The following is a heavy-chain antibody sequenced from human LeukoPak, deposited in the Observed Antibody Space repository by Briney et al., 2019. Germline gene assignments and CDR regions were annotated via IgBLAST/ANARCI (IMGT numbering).Heavy chain of an antibody. J-gene: IGHJ3*02. CDR3: ARGDFNDYGDYVDAFEI. CDR1: GFIFSSYW. CDR2: IKPDGSEK. V-gene: IGHV3-7*01. D-gene: IGHD4-17*01. Sequence: GGSLRLSCAASGFIFSSYWMSWVRQAPGKGREGVANIKPDGSEKYCVDSVKGRFTISRDNAKNSLYLQMNSLRDEDTAVCYCARGDFNDYGDYVDAFEIWGQGAMVTVSA.